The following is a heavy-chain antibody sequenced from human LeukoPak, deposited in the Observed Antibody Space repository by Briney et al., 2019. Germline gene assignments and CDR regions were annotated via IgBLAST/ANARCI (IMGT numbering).Heavy chain of an antibody. CDR1: GFTFSPYW. J-gene: IGHJ4*02. CDR3: AAGRPLVVGTQPFDF. V-gene: IGHV3-7*03. CDR2: VNPDGSET. Sequence: GGSLRLSCATSGFTFSPYWMNWVRQAPGKGLEWVANVNPDGSETYYLDSVKGRFTISRDNVKNSLYLQMNSLRAEDTAVYSCAAGRPLVVGTQPFDFWGQGTLVTVSS. D-gene: IGHD2-15*01.